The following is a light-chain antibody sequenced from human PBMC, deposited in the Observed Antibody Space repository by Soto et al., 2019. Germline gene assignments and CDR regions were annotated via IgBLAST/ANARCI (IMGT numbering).Light chain of an antibody. CDR3: QQYGRSPLT. J-gene: IGKJ3*01. V-gene: IGKV3-20*01. CDR2: GAS. CDR1: QSVSSNN. Sequence: IVLTQSPGTLSLSPGERATLSCRASQSVSSNNLAWYQQRPGQAPRVVIYGASTRATGIPERFSGSGSGTDFTLTISRLEPEDFAVYYCQQYGRSPLTFGPGTKVDIK.